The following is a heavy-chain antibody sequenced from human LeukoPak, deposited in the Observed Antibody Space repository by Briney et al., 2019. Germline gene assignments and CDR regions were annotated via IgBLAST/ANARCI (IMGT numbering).Heavy chain of an antibody. J-gene: IGHJ4*02. V-gene: IGHV3-30*18. CDR2: ISYDGSNK. CDR1: GFTFSSYG. D-gene: IGHD6-13*01. CDR3: AKSRPYSSSWYGGFDY. Sequence: GGSLRLSCAASGFTFSSYGMHWVRQAPGKGLEWVAVISYDGSNKYYADSVKGRFTIFRDNSKNMLYLQMNSLRAEDTAVYYCAKSRPYSSSWYGGFDYWGQGTLVTVSS.